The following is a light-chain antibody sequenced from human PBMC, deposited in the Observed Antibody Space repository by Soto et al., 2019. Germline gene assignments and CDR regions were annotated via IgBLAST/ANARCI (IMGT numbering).Light chain of an antibody. CDR2: DAS. CDR1: QSIITW. J-gene: IGKJ1*01. V-gene: IGKV1-5*01. CDR3: QQYYSYSRT. Sequence: DIQMTQSPSTLSASVGDRVTISCRASQSIITWLAWYQQKQGKAPKLLIYDASTLQSGVPSRFSGSRSGTEFTITISSLQPDDFETYYCQQYYSYSRTFGQGTKVDIK.